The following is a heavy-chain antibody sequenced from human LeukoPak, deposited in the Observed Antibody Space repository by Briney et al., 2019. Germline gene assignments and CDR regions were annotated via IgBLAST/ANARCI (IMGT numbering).Heavy chain of an antibody. Sequence: SETLSLTCTVSGDSINSYYWSWIRQPPGMGLEWIGYISYSGRTNYNPSLKSRVTISVDTSKNQLSLKVSSVTAADTAVYYCASGGTFVNAFDIWGQGTMVTVSS. CDR1: GDSINSYY. CDR3: ASGGTFVNAFDI. CDR2: ISYSGRT. J-gene: IGHJ3*02. V-gene: IGHV4-59*01. D-gene: IGHD1-26*01.